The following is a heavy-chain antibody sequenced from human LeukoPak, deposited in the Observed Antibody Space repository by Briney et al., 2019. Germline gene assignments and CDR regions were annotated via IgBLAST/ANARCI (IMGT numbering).Heavy chain of an antibody. CDR1: GFPFSSYW. D-gene: IGHD4-23*01. CDR2: IKQDGSEK. V-gene: IGHV3-7*01. CDR3: ARYSLLQYGGNDC. J-gene: IGHJ4*02. Sequence: PGGSLRLSCSASGFPFSSYWMSWVRQAPGKGLEWVANIKQDGSEKYYVASVKGRFTISRDNTNNSLYLQMSSLRADDTAVYYCARYSLLQYGGNDCWGQGVLVSVSS.